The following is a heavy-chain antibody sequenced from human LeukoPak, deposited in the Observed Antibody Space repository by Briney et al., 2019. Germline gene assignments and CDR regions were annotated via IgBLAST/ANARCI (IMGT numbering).Heavy chain of an antibody. V-gene: IGHV3-48*02. Sequence: GGSLRLSCAASGFTFSSYSMNRVRQAPGKGLEWVSFIIGSSDLIYYADSVKGRFTISRDNAKNSLYLHMNSLRDEDTAVYYCARVRGATLSHHYFDYWGQGALVTVSS. CDR1: GFTFSSYS. CDR2: IIGSSDLI. D-gene: IGHD1-26*01. J-gene: IGHJ4*02. CDR3: ARVRGATLSHHYFDY.